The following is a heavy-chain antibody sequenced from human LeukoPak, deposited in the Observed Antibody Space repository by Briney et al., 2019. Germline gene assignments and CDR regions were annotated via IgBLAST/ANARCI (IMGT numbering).Heavy chain of an antibody. D-gene: IGHD1-26*01. V-gene: IGHV5-51*01. CDR2: IYPDDSTT. J-gene: IGHJ4*02. CDR1: GYNFATYW. Sequence: GGSLRLSCKCSGYNFATYWIGWVRQMPGKGLEWMGVIYPDDSTTAYSPSFQGQVTISVDKSITTAYLQWSSLKASDTAMYYCARLRFQSGNTYYFDYWGQGSPVTVSS. CDR3: ARLRFQSGNTYYFDY.